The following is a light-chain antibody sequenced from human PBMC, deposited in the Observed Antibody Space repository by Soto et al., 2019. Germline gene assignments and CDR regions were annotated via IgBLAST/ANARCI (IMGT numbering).Light chain of an antibody. V-gene: IGKV3-20*01. CDR2: GAS. CDR3: QQYGSSPRIT. Sequence: IVLTQSPGTLSLSPEERATLSCRASQSVSSSYLAWYQQTPGQAPRLLIYGASSRATGIPDRFSGSGSGTDFTLTISILEPEDFAVYYCQQYGSSPRITFGQGTRLEIK. CDR1: QSVSSSY. J-gene: IGKJ5*01.